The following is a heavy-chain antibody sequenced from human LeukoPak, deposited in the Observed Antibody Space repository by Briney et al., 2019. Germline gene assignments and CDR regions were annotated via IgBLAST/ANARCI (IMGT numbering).Heavy chain of an antibody. V-gene: IGHV3-21*01. CDR2: ISSSSGYI. CDR1: GFTFNTYA. D-gene: IGHD2-2*01. CDR3: ARGGYQPYYYMDV. J-gene: IGHJ6*03. Sequence: GGSLRLSCAASGFTFNTYAMSWVRQAPGKGLEWVSSISSSSGYIFYADSVKGRFTISRDNSKNIVYLQMDSLRVDDTALYYCARGGYQPYYYMDVWGTGTTVTVSS.